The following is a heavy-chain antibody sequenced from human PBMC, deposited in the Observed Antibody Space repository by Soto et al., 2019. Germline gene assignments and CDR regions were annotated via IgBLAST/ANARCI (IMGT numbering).Heavy chain of an antibody. V-gene: IGHV3-7*05. J-gene: IGHJ6*02. D-gene: IGHD6-19*01. CDR1: EFTFNTYW. Sequence: EVQLVESGGGLVQPGGSLRLSCLASEFTFNTYWMNWVRQAPGRGLEWVANIKGDGSEKNYVDSVKGRFTISRDNAKNSRYLNMNSLGGEATDVYFSARDWGTPGRGSAVGYYYHEGMDVGGQGTTVTVSS. CDR2: IKGDGSEK. CDR3: ARDWGTPGRGSAVGYYYHEGMDV.